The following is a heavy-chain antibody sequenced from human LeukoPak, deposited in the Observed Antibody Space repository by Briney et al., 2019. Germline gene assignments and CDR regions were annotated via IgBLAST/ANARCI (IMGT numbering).Heavy chain of an antibody. D-gene: IGHD3-22*01. CDR1: GGSISSYY. Sequence: PSETLSLTCTVSGGSISSYYWSWIRQPPGKGLEWIGYIYYSGSTTYNPSLKSRVTISVDTSKNQFSLKLSSVTAADTAVYYCARYYYDSSGYSPFDYWGQGTLVTVSS. V-gene: IGHV4-59*01. CDR2: IYYSGST. CDR3: ARYYYDSSGYSPFDY. J-gene: IGHJ4*02.